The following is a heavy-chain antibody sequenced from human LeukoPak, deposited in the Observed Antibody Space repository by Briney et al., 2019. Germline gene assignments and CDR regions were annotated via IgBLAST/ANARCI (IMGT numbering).Heavy chain of an antibody. CDR2: IYSGGST. J-gene: IGHJ3*02. V-gene: IGHV3-53*01. D-gene: IGHD3-22*01. CDR1: GFTFSSYA. Sequence: PGGSLRLSCAASGFTFSSYAMNWVRQAPGKGLEWVSVIYSGGSTYYADSVKGRFTISRDNSKNTLSLQMNSLRAEDTALYYCARTVGYYYSVFDIWGQGTMVTVSS. CDR3: ARTVGYYYSVFDI.